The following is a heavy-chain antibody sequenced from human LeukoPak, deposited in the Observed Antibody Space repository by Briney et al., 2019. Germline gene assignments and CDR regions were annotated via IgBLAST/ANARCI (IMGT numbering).Heavy chain of an antibody. CDR2: ISAYNGNT. J-gene: IGHJ6*02. D-gene: IGHD3-10*01. CDR1: GYTFTSYG. V-gene: IGHV1-18*01. Sequence: GASVKVSCKASGYTFTSYGISWVRQAPGQGLEWMGWISAYNGNTNYAQKLQGRVTMTTDTSTSTAYMELRSLRSDDTAVYYCAGDIYGSGKRNYYYYGMDVWGQGTTVTVSS. CDR3: AGDIYGSGKRNYYYYGMDV.